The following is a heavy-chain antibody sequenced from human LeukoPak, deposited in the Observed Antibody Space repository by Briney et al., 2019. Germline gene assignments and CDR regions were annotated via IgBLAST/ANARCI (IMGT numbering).Heavy chain of an antibody. D-gene: IGHD6-19*01. CDR1: GGTFSSYA. J-gene: IGHJ4*02. CDR2: IIPIFGTA. Sequence: SVKVSCKASGGTFSSYAISWVRQAPGQGLEWMGGIIPIFGTANYAQKFQGRVTITADKSTSTAYMELSSLRSEDTAVYYCARRSPYSSGWSAEYYFDYWGQGTLVTVSS. CDR3: ARRSPYSSGWSAEYYFDY. V-gene: IGHV1-69*06.